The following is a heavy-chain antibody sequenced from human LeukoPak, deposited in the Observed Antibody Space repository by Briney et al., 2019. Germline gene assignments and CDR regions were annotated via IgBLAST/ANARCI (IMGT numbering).Heavy chain of an antibody. J-gene: IGHJ3*02. CDR3: ATEMGIVATIRSDNGFDI. D-gene: IGHD5-12*01. CDR1: GFTFSNYV. CDR2: IANDGSNK. V-gene: IGHV3-30*03. Sequence: GGSLRLSCAASGFTFSNYVMQWVRQAPGKGLEWVALIANDGSNKYYADSVKGRFTISRENSKNTVYLQMNSLRPEDTAVYSCATEMGIVATIRSDNGFDIWGQGTLVTVSS.